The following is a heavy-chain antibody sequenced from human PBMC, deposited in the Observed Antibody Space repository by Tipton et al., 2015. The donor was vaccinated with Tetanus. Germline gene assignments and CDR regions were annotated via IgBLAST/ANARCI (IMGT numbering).Heavy chain of an antibody. CDR2: IWYDGSNK. J-gene: IGHJ2*01. CDR3: ARDIAIVRARDWYFDV. CDR1: GFTFSSYA. Sequence: SLRLSCAASGFTFSSYAMSWVRQAPGKGLEWVALIWYDGSNKNYADSVKGRFTISRDNSKNTLYLQMNSLSAEDTAVYYCARDIAIVRARDWYFDVWGRGTLVTVSS. V-gene: IGHV3-33*08. D-gene: IGHD2/OR15-2a*01.